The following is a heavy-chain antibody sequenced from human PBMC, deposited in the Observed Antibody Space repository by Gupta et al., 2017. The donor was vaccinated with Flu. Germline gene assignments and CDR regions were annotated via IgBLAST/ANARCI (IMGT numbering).Heavy chain of an antibody. CDR3: ARHPGKTSDY. V-gene: IGHV4-59*08. J-gene: IGHJ4*02. CDR2: IYYSGST. Sequence: WSWIRQPPGKGLEWIGYIYYSGSTNYNPSLKSRVTISVDTSKNQFSLKLSSVTAADTSVYYCARHPGKTSDYWGQGTLVTVSS.